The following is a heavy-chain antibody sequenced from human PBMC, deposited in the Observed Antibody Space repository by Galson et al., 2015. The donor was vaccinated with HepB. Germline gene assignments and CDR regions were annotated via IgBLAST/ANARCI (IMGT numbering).Heavy chain of an antibody. CDR1: GGSIINYY. V-gene: IGHV4-4*07. CDR3: AREETIGSAADF. Sequence: TLSLTCTVSGGSIINYYWSWIRQPAGEGLEWIGRMYTTGSTNYNPSLKSRVTMSIDTSKNQFSLRLSSVTAADTAVYYCAREETIGSAADFWGQGTLVTVSS. CDR2: MYTTGST. J-gene: IGHJ4*02. D-gene: IGHD2-2*01.